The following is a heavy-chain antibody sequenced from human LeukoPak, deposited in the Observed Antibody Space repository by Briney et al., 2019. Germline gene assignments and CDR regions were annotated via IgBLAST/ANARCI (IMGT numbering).Heavy chain of an antibody. Sequence: GGSLRFSCAASGFTFSNYAMSWVRQAPGKGLEWVSSISGSGRSTYYADSVEGRFTISRDNPKNTLYLQMSSLRAEDTAVYYCAKGSGYDSSGYYWVYWGQGALVTVSS. CDR2: ISGSGRST. CDR1: GFTFSNYA. CDR3: AKGSGYDSSGYYWVY. J-gene: IGHJ4*02. D-gene: IGHD3-22*01. V-gene: IGHV3-23*01.